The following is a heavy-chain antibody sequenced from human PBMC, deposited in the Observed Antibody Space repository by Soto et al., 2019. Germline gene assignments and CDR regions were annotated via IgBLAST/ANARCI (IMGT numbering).Heavy chain of an antibody. Sequence: ASVKVSCKASGYTFTSYGISWVRQAPGQGLEWKVWISAYNGNTNYAQKIQGRVTMTTDTFTSTAYMELRSLSSDDTAVYYCARVQGSMVRGYFDYWGQGTLVTVSS. CDR3: ARVQGSMVRGYFDY. CDR2: ISAYNGNT. D-gene: IGHD3-10*01. V-gene: IGHV1-18*01. CDR1: GYTFTSYG. J-gene: IGHJ4*02.